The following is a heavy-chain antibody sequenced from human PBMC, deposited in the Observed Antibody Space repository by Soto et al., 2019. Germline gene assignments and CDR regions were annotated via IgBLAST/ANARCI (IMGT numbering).Heavy chain of an antibody. V-gene: IGHV4-59*12. CDR1: GGSMSSYY. Sequence: TSETLSLTCTVSGGSMSSYYWSWIRQSPGKGLQYIGYIYYSESTNYNPSLKSRVTISVDTSRNQFSLTLSSVTAADTAVYYCARDKITGLFDYWGQGTLVTVSS. CDR2: IYYSEST. CDR3: ARDKITGLFDY. J-gene: IGHJ4*02. D-gene: IGHD2-8*02.